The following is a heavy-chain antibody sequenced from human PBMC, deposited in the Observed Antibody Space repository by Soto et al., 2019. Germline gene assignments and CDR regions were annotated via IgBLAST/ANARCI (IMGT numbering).Heavy chain of an antibody. D-gene: IGHD2-15*01. CDR1: GFSFSNNG. J-gene: IGHJ2*01. V-gene: IGHV3-23*01. Sequence: PGGSLRLSCAAAGFSFSNNGISWVRQAPGKGLEWLSTISSDGSSTYYADSVKGRFTISRDNSKNTVSVQMNGLGVEDTAVYYCARDRGYCSSGTCYWCFDLCGRGTLVTVSP. CDR2: ISSDGSST. CDR3: ARDRGYCSSGTCYWCFDL.